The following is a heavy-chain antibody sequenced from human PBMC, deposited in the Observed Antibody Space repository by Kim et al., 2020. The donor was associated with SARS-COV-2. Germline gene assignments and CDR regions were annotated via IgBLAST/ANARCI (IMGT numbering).Heavy chain of an antibody. V-gene: IGHV4-39*07. CDR2: IYYSGST. J-gene: IGHJ4*02. Sequence: SETLSLTCTVSGGSISSSSYYWGWIRQPPGKGLEWIGSIYYSGSTYYNPSLKSRVTISVDTSKNQFSLKLSSVTAADTAVYYCAREVRSWYSPGVTDWGQGTLVTVSS. CDR1: GGSISSSSYY. D-gene: IGHD6-13*01. CDR3: AREVRSWYSPGVTD.